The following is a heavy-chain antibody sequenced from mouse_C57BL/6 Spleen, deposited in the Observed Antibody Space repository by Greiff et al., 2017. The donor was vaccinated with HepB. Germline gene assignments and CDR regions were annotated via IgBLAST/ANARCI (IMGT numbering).Heavy chain of an antibody. J-gene: IGHJ3*01. Sequence: QVHVKQSGPELVKPGASVKLSCKASGYTFTSYDINWVKQRPGQGLEWIGWIYPRDGSTKYNEKFKGKATLTVDTSSSTAYMELHSLTSEDSAVYFCARTYYGSSPWFAYWGQGTLVTVSA. CDR3: ARTYYGSSPWFAY. CDR2: IYPRDGST. D-gene: IGHD1-1*01. CDR1: GYTFTSYD. V-gene: IGHV1-85*01.